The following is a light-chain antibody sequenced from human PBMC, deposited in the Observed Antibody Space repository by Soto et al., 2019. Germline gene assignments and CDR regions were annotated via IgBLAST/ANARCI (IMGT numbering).Light chain of an antibody. V-gene: IGKV3-20*01. CDR2: GAS. CDR3: HQYDSSPPT. CDR1: QSVSSSY. J-gene: IGKJ4*01. Sequence: EIVLTQSPGTLSLSPGERATLSCRASQSVSSSYLAWYQQKPGQAPRLLIYGASSRATGIPARFSGSGSGTHFPLTISRLEPEDFVVYCFHQYDSSPPTFGRGTKVEIK.